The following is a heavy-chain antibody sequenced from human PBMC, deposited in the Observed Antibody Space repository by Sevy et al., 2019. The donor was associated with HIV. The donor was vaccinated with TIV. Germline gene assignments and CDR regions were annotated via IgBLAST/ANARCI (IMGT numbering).Heavy chain of an antibody. J-gene: IGHJ4*02. D-gene: IGHD5-12*01. CDR3: AGGGRYSGYDFGEYFDY. CDR1: GGSFSGYY. V-gene: IGHV4-34*01. CDR2: INHSGST. Sequence: SETLSLTCAVYGGSFSGYYWSWIRQPPGKGLEWIGEINHSGSTNYNPSLKSRVTISVDTSKNLFSLRLGSVTAADTDVYYCAGGGRYSGYDFGEYFDYWGQGTLVTVSS.